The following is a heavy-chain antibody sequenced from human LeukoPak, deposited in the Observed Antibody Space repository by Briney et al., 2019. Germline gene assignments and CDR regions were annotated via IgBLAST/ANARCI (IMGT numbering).Heavy chain of an antibody. CDR2: INPGGSSI. CDR1: GFTFSSYW. J-gene: IGHJ4*02. D-gene: IGHD1-14*01. V-gene: IGHV3-74*01. CDR3: ARSNQADDY. Sequence: GGSLRLSCAASGFTFSSYWMHWVRQVPGKGLVWVARINPGGSSITYADSVKGRFTISRGDAKNTLYLQMDSLRAEDTGVYYCARSNQADDYWGQGTLVTVSS.